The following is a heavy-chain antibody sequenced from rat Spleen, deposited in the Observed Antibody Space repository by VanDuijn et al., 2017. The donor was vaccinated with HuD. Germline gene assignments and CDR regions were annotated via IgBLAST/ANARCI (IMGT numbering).Heavy chain of an antibody. V-gene: IGHV2-45*01. CDR1: GFSLTTYN. CDR3: AREWGHNNSGYFDY. CDR2: MWSDGST. J-gene: IGHJ2*01. D-gene: IGHD1-10*01. Sequence: QVQLKESGPGLVKPSLTLSLTCTVSGFSLTTYNVHWVLQPPGKGLEWMGVMWSDGSTDYNSALRSRLSITRDTSKSQVFLKMNSLQTEDMATYYCAREWGHNNSGYFDYWGQGAMVTVSS.